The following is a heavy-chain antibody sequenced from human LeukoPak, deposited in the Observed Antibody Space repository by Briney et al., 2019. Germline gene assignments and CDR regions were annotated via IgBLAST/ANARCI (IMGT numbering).Heavy chain of an antibody. CDR3: ARTSSSSQLAYSDY. Sequence: PSQTLSLTCTVSGASISSSSYYWGWLRQPPGKGLEWIGNIYYSGSTYYSPSLKSRVTISVDTSKNQFSLKPSSVTAADTAIYYCARTSSSSQLAYSDYWGQGTLVTVSS. J-gene: IGHJ4*02. CDR1: GASISSSSYY. V-gene: IGHV4-39*01. CDR2: IYYSGST. D-gene: IGHD6-13*01.